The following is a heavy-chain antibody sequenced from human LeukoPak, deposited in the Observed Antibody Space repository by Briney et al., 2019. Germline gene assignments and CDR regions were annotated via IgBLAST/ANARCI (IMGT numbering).Heavy chain of an antibody. Sequence: ASVKVSCKASGYTFTGYYMHWVRQAPGQGLEWMGWINPNSGGTNYAQKFQGRVTMTRDTSISTAYMELSRLRSDDTAVYYCARDSYDSSGYLFDPWGQGTLVTVSS. CDR3: ARDSYDSSGYLFDP. J-gene: IGHJ5*02. CDR2: INPNSGGT. D-gene: IGHD3-22*01. CDR1: GYTFTGYY. V-gene: IGHV1-2*02.